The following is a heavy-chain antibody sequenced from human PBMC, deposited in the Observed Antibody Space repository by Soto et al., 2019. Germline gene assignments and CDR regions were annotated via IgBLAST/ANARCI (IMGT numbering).Heavy chain of an antibody. V-gene: IGHV3-21*01. J-gene: IGHJ6*03. Sequence: GESLKISCAASGFTFSSYSMNWVRQAPGKGLEWVSSISSSSSYIYYADSVKGRFTISRDNAKNSLYLQMNSLRAEDTAVYYCARGEADCSSTSCYTGGYDYYMDVWGKGTTVTVSS. CDR2: ISSSSSYI. CDR1: GFTFSSYS. D-gene: IGHD2-2*02. CDR3: ARGEADCSSTSCYTGGYDYYMDV.